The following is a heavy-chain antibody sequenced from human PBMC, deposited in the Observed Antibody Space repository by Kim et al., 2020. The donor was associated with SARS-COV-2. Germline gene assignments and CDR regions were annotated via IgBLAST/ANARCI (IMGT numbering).Heavy chain of an antibody. CDR1: GGSISSSSYY. CDR3: ARQEGSSWFGGDFDL. D-gene: IGHD6-13*01. J-gene: IGHJ2*01. Sequence: SETLSLTCTVSGGSISSSSYYWGWIRQPPGKGLEWIGSIYYSGSTYYNPSLKSRVTISVDTSKNQFSLKLSSVTAADTAVYYCARQEGSSWFGGDFDLWGRGTLVTVSS. V-gene: IGHV4-39*01. CDR2: IYYSGST.